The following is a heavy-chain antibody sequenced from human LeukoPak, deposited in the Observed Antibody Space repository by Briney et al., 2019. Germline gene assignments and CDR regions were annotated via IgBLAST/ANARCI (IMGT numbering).Heavy chain of an antibody. CDR1: GGSISSGGYY. Sequence: SETLSLSCTVSGGSISSGGYYWSWIRKHPGKGLEWIGYIYYSGSTYYNPSLKSRGTISVDTSKNQFSLKLSSETAADTAVYYCARERYYDSSGYTSRFDYWGQGTLVTVSS. V-gene: IGHV4-31*03. J-gene: IGHJ4*02. CDR3: ARERYYDSSGYTSRFDY. CDR2: IYYSGST. D-gene: IGHD3-22*01.